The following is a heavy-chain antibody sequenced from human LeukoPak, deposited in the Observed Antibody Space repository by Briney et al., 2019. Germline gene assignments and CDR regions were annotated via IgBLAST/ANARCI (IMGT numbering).Heavy chain of an antibody. CDR3: AKTRLVVTASDY. CDR2: ISASGDST. V-gene: IGHV3-23*01. CDR1: GFTFSSYA. Sequence: PGGSLRLSCAASGFTFSSYAMSWVRQAPGKGLQWVSAISASGDSTYYADSVKGRFTISRDISTNTLYLQMSSLRVEDTAVYYCAKTRLVVTASDYWGQGTLVTVSS. D-gene: IGHD2-21*02. J-gene: IGHJ4*02.